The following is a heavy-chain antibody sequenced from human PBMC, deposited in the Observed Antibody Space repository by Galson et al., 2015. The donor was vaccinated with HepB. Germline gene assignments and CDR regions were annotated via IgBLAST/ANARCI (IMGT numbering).Heavy chain of an antibody. CDR3: TAAAGPYYYYGMDV. J-gene: IGHJ6*02. V-gene: IGHV3-15*01. Sequence: LRLSCAASGFTFSNAWMSWVRQAPGKGLEWVGRIKSKTDGGTTDYAAPVKGRFTISRDDSKNTLYLQMNSLKTEDTAVYYCTAAAGPYYYYGMDVWGQGTTVTVSS. CDR2: IKSKTDGGTT. CDR1: GFTFSNAW. D-gene: IGHD6-13*01.